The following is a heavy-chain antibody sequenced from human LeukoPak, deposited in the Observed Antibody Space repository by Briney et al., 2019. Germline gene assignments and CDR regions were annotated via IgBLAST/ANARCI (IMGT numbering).Heavy chain of an antibody. CDR1: GFTFSSSW. CDR2: INEDGSEK. Sequence: GGSLRLSCAASGFTFSSSWMTWVRQAPGKGLEWVANINEDGSEKYYVDSVEGRFTISRDNAKNSLYLQMNSLRAEDTAVYYCTRLRGGNYWGQGTLVTVSS. J-gene: IGHJ4*02. D-gene: IGHD3-16*01. CDR3: TRLRGGNY. V-gene: IGHV3-7*01.